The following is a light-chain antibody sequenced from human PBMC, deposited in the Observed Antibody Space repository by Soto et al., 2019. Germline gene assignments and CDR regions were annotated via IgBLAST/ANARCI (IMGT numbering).Light chain of an antibody. CDR1: QSISSW. CDR3: QQCNSFPYT. CDR2: KAS. V-gene: IGKV1-5*03. Sequence: DIQMTQSPSTLSASVGDRVTITCRASQSISSWLAWYQQKPGKAPKLLIYKASSLESGVPSRFSGSGSGTEFTLTISSLQPVDFATYYCQQCNSFPYTFGQGTKLEIK. J-gene: IGKJ2*01.